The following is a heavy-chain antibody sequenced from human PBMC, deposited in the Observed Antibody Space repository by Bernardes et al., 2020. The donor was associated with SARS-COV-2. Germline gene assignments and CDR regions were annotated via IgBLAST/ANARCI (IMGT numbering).Heavy chain of an antibody. J-gene: IGHJ4*01. Sequence: SGPTLLNPTDTLTVTCTFSGFSLTSTGVAVAWIRQPPGKALEWLSLIYWDGDKLYNPSLKNRLAITRDTSENQVVLTLTNVDPVDTATYYCVRKVTTLIYFDSWGHGTLVTVSS. CDR3: VRKVTTLIYFDS. V-gene: IGHV2-5*02. D-gene: IGHD4-17*01. CDR2: IYWDGDK. CDR1: GFSLTSTGVA.